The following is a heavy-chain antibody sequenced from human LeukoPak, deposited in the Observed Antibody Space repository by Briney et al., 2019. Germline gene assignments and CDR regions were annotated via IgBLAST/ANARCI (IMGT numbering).Heavy chain of an antibody. J-gene: IGHJ4*02. CDR3: VRDGWGITMVRGVIPPFDY. CDR1: GFTFSSYA. D-gene: IGHD3-10*01. Sequence: GRSLRLSCAASGFTFSSYAMHWVRQAPGKGLEWVAVISYDGSNKYNADSSKGRFTISRDNSKNTVYLQMNSLRAEDTAVYYCVRDGWGITMVRGVIPPFDYWGQGTLVTVSS. V-gene: IGHV3-30-3*01. CDR2: ISYDGSNK.